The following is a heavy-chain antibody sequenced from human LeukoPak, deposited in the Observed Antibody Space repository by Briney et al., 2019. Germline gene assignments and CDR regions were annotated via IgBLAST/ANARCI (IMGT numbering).Heavy chain of an antibody. Sequence: GGSLRLSCAASGFTFSTYAMTWVRQAPGKGLEWVSVISGSGGSTYYADSVKGWFTLSRDNSQNTLYLQMNSLRAEDTAVYYCAKSIGGVVVVAADYWGQGTLVTVSS. CDR1: GFTFSTYA. CDR3: AKSIGGVVVVAADY. D-gene: IGHD2-15*01. J-gene: IGHJ4*02. CDR2: ISGSGGST. V-gene: IGHV3-23*01.